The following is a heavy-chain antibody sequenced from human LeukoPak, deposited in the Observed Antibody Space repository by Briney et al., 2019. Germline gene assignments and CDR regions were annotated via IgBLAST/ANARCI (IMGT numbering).Heavy chain of an antibody. CDR2: ISSSSSFI. D-gene: IGHD6-19*01. CDR1: GLTFSSYI. V-gene: IGHV3-21*01. CDR3: ARDRFGGWSSGGFDY. Sequence: PGGSLRLSCAASGLTFSSYIMNWVGQAPGKGLEWVSSISSSSSFIYYADSMKGRFTISRDNAKNSLYLQMNSLRAEDTAVYYCARDRFGGWSSGGFDYWGQGTLVTVSS. J-gene: IGHJ4*02.